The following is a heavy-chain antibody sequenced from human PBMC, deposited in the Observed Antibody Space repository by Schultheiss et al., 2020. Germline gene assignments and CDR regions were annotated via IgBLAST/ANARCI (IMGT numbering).Heavy chain of an antibody. J-gene: IGHJ6*02. CDR2: ISGSGGST. CDR1: GFTFSDYY. D-gene: IGHD3-10*01. CDR3: ARSNYYYGSEPKRYYYYYYGMDV. Sequence: GGSLRLSCAASGFTFSDYYMSWIRQAPGKGLEWVSAISGSGGSTYYADSVKGRFTISRDNSKNTLYLQMNSLRAEDTAVYYCARSNYYYGSEPKRYYYYYYGMDVWGQGTTVTVSS. V-gene: IGHV3-23*01.